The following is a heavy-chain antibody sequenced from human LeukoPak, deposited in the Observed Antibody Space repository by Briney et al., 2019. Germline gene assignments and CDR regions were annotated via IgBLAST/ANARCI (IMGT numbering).Heavy chain of an antibody. Sequence: ASVKVSCKASGYTFTSYAMNWVRQAPGQGLEWMGWNNTNTGNPTYAQGFTGRFVFSLDTSVSTAYLQISSLKAEDTAVYYCARARSTSYLTYYYYMDVWGKGTTVTVSS. V-gene: IGHV7-4-1*02. D-gene: IGHD4-17*01. CDR2: NNTNTGNP. J-gene: IGHJ6*03. CDR3: ARARSTSYLTYYYYMDV. CDR1: GYTFTSYA.